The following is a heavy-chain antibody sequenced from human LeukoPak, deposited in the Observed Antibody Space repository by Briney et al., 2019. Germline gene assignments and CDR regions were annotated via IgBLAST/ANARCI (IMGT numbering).Heavy chain of an antibody. V-gene: IGHV4-59*01. CDR2: IYYSGST. J-gene: IGHJ4*02. Sequence: SETLSLTCTVSGGSISSYYWSWIRQPPGKGLEWIGYIYYSGSTNYNPSLKSRVTISVDTSKNQFSLKLSSVTAADTAVYYCARGSPLSRTTFDCWGQGTLVTVSS. CDR1: GGSISSYY. D-gene: IGHD2/OR15-2a*01. CDR3: ARGSPLSRTTFDC.